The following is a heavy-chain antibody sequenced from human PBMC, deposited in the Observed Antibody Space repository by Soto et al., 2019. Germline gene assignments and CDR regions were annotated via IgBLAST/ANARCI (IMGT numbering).Heavy chain of an antibody. V-gene: IGHV1-2*02. CDR2: IDPNSGGT. CDR1: GYTFTGYY. D-gene: IGHD3-3*01. Sequence: QVQLVQSGAEVKKPGASVKVSCKASGYTFTGYYMHWVRQAPGQGREGMGWIDPNSGGTNYAQKFQGRITMTRDTSISTDYMELSRLRSDDTAVYYCARDTEYYDFWSGYYHYFDYWGQGTLVTVSS. J-gene: IGHJ4*02. CDR3: ARDTEYYDFWSGYYHYFDY.